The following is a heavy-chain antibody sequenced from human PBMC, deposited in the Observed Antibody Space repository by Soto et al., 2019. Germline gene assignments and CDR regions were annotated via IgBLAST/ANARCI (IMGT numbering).Heavy chain of an antibody. CDR2: IYYSGST. CDR3: GRELIIMVRGVNQNWFDP. J-gene: IGHJ5*02. CDR1: GGSISSGGYY. Sequence: SETLSLTCTVSGGSISSGGYYWSWIRQHPGKGLEWIGYIYYSGSTYYNPSLKSRVTITVDTSKNQFSLKLSSVTAADTAVYYCGRELIIMVRGVNQNWFDPWGQGTPVTVSS. D-gene: IGHD3-10*01. V-gene: IGHV4-31*03.